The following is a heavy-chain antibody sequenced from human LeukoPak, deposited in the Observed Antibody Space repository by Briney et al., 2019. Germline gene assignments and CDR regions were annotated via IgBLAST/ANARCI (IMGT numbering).Heavy chain of an antibody. CDR2: ISEDGSIK. CDR1: GFAFSSCG. D-gene: IGHD1-26*01. CDR3: AKEVGARDAFDI. J-gene: IGHJ3*02. Sequence: GMSLRLSCAASGFAFSSCGIHWVRQAPGKGLEWVALISEDGSIKFYADSVKGRFTISGDNSKNTLYLQMNSLRAEDTVVYYCAKEVGARDAFDIWGQGTLVTVSP. V-gene: IGHV3-30*18.